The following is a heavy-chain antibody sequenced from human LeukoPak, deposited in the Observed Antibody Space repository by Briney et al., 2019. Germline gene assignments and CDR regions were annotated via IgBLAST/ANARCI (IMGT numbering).Heavy chain of an antibody. CDR2: IIPIFGTA. J-gene: IGHJ4*02. Sequence: EASVKVSCKASGGTFSRYAISWVRQAPGQGLEWMGGIIPIFGTANYAQKFQGRVTITADESTSTAYMKLSSVRSEDTAVYYCATEIHRGSGIAAVWGQGTLVTVSS. D-gene: IGHD6-13*01. CDR3: ATEIHRGSGIAAV. CDR1: GGTFSRYA. V-gene: IGHV1-69*13.